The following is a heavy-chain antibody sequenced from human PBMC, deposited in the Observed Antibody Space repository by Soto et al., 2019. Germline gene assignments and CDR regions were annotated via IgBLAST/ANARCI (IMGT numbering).Heavy chain of an antibody. D-gene: IGHD2-2*01. CDR1: GFTFSSYG. V-gene: IGHV3-30*18. CDR3: AKEPVEGYCSSTSCYAGYYYYYGMDV. J-gene: IGHJ6*02. Sequence: GGSLRLSCAASGFTFSSYGMHWVRQAPGKGLEWVAVISYDGSNKYYADSVKGRFTISRDNSKNTLYLQMNSLRAEDTAVYYCAKEPVEGYCSSTSCYAGYYYYYGMDVWGQGTTVTVSS. CDR2: ISYDGSNK.